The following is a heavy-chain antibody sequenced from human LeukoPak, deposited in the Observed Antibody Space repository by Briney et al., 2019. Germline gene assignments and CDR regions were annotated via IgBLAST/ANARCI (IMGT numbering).Heavy chain of an antibody. CDR1: GGSISSSSYY. CDR3: VRAPTIIRTPPRAPLDI. J-gene: IGHJ3*02. D-gene: IGHD3-22*01. V-gene: IGHV4-39*01. Sequence: SETLSLTCTVSGGSISSSSYYWGWIRQPPGKGLEWIGSIYYSGSTYYNPSLKSRVTISVDTSKNQFSLKLSSVTAADTAVYYCVRAPTIIRTPPRAPLDIWGQGTMVTVSS. CDR2: IYYSGST.